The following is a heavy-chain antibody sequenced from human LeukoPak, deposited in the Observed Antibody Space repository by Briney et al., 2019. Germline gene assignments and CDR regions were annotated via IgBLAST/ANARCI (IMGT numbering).Heavy chain of an antibody. CDR3: ARRFSSRSDGNGYYYGHDDFDV. CDR1: ADSISSSY. V-gene: IGHV4-59*08. J-gene: IGHJ3*01. D-gene: IGHD3-22*01. CDR2: IYNSANT. Sequence: SETLSLTCSVSADSISSSYWSWIRQPPRKGLEWVGDIYNSANTNYNPSLQSRVTMSVDASKSQFSLQLTSVSAADTAVYYCARRFSSRSDGNGYYYGHDDFDVWGQGTLVTVSS.